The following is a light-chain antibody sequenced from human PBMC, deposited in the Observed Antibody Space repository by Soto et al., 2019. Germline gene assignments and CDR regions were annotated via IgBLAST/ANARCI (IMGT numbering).Light chain of an antibody. CDR2: DDN. CDR1: SSNIGGNS. CDR3: GSWDSSLSAYV. Sequence: QSVMTQPPSVSAAPGQKVTISCSGSSSNIGGNSVSWYQQLPGTAPKLLIYDDNKRPSGMPDRFSGAKSGTSATLGITGCQTGDEADDYCGSWDSSLSAYVFGTGTKLTVL. V-gene: IGLV1-51*01. J-gene: IGLJ1*01.